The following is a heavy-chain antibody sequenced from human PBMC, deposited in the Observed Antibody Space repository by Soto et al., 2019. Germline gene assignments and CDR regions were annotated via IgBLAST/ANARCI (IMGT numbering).Heavy chain of an antibody. CDR3: ARDGSGYRSRASPMDV. Sequence: QVQLVQSGAEVKKPGSSVKVSCKASGDTFSSYAISWVRQAPGQGLEWMGGIIPIFGTANYEQKFQGRVTITADESTSTASMELSSLRSEDTAVYYCARDGSGYRSRASPMDVWGQGTKVTVSS. CDR2: IIPIFGTA. CDR1: GDTFSSYA. D-gene: IGHD3-22*01. J-gene: IGHJ6*02. V-gene: IGHV1-69*01.